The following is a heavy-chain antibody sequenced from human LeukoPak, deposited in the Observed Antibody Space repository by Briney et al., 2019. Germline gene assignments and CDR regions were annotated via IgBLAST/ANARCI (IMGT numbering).Heavy chain of an antibody. CDR2: IPGSGGAT. J-gene: IGHJ6*02. Sequence: PGGSLGLSCEASGFTFSSYAIRWVRQAPGTGLEWVSSIPGSGGATYYADSVRGRFGISRDSSKNTVYLQMNSLRDEDTAVYYCARARPWDSSRSYYFGMDVWGHGTTVTVSS. D-gene: IGHD3-22*01. CDR3: ARARPWDSSRSYYFGMDV. V-gene: IGHV3-23*01. CDR1: GFTFSSYA.